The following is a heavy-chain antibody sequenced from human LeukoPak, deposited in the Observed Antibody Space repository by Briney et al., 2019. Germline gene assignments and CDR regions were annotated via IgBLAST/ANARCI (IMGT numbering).Heavy chain of an antibody. CDR3: ARVDSGYDYIYY. J-gene: IGHJ4*02. CDR2: ISSSSSYI. V-gene: IGHV3-21*01. D-gene: IGHD5-12*01. Sequence: PGGSLRLSCAASGFTFSSYSMNWVRQAPGKGLEWVSSISSSSSYIYYADSVKGRFTISRDNAKNSLYLQMNSLRAVDTAVYYCARVDSGYDYIYYWGQGTLVTVSS. CDR1: GFTFSSYS.